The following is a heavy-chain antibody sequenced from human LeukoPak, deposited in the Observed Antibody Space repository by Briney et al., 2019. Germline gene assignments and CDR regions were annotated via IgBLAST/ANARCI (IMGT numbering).Heavy chain of an antibody. CDR2: MYTSGST. CDR1: GGSISTYY. V-gene: IGHV4-4*07. D-gene: IGHD3-10*01. CDR3: ARDDYGSGSYKSYFDS. J-gene: IGHJ4*02. Sequence: PSETLSLTCTVSGGSISTYYWSWLRQPAGKGLEWIGRMYTSGSTKYNPSLKSRVTISVDNSKNQFSLKLTSVTAADTAVYYCARDDYGSGSYKSYFDSWGQGTRVTVSS.